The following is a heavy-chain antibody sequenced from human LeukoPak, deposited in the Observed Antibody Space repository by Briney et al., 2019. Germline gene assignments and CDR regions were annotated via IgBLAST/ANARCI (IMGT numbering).Heavy chain of an antibody. CDR2: IYHSGST. CDR1: GYSISSGYY. V-gene: IGHV4-38-2*01. Sequence: PSETLSLTCAVSGYSISSGYYWGWIRQPPGKGLEWIGSIYHSGSTYYNPSLKSRVTISVDTSMNQFSLKLSSVTAADTAVYYCARTYSSGWYYFDYWGQGTLVTVSS. CDR3: ARTYSSGWYYFDY. D-gene: IGHD6-19*01. J-gene: IGHJ4*02.